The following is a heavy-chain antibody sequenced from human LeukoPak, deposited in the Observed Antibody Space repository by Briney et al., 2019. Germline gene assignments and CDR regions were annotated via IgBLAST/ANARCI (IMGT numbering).Heavy chain of an antibody. CDR3: ARGIVVPARYTSHYGMDV. Sequence: SETLSLTCAVSGGSISSGGYSWSWIRQPPGKGLEWIGYIYHSGSTYYNPSLKSRVTISVDRSKNQFSLKLSSVTAADTAVYYCARGIVVPARYTSHYGMDVWGQGTTVTVSS. CDR1: GGSISSGGYS. J-gene: IGHJ6*02. V-gene: IGHV4-30-2*01. D-gene: IGHD2-2*02. CDR2: IYHSGST.